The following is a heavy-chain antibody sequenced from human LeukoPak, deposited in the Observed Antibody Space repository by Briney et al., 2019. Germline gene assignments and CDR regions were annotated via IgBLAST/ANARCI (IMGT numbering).Heavy chain of an antibody. CDR2: INPNSGGT. J-gene: IGHJ4*02. D-gene: IGHD3-22*01. CDR3: AREGTQYYYDSSGYYD. Sequence: ASVKVSFKASGYTFTVYYMHWVRQAPGQGLEWMGWINPNSGGTNYAQKFQGRVTMTRDTSISTAYMELSRLRSDDTAVYYCAREGTQYYYDSSGYYDWGQGTLVTVSS. V-gene: IGHV1-2*02. CDR1: GYTFTVYY.